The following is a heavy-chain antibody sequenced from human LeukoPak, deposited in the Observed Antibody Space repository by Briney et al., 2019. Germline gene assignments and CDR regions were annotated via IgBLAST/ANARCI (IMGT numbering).Heavy chain of an antibody. CDR3: AKAPRGVLNY. CDR2: VNGSGGSA. CDR1: GFTFSSYA. Sequence: GGSLRLSCAASGFTFSSYAMSWVRQAPGKGLEWVSSVNGSGGSAYYADSVKGRFTISRDKSKNMLYLQMNSLRVEDTAVYYCAKAPRGVLNYWGQGTLVTVSS. J-gene: IGHJ4*02. V-gene: IGHV3-23*01. D-gene: IGHD3-10*01.